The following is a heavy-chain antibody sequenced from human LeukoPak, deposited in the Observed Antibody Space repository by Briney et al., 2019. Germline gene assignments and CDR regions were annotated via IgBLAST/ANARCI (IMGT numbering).Heavy chain of an antibody. D-gene: IGHD6-19*01. CDR3: ARENVLAVAGTNYYYGMDV. CDR2: IGTAGDT. CDR1: VFTFSNYD. Sequence: GGSLRLSCADSVFTFSNYDMQWVRQASGKGLEWVSTIGTAGDTYYTASAEGRFTISREDAKNSLYLQMNSLRGGDTAVYYCARENVLAVAGTNYYYGMDVWGQGTTITVSS. V-gene: IGHV3-13*01. J-gene: IGHJ6*02.